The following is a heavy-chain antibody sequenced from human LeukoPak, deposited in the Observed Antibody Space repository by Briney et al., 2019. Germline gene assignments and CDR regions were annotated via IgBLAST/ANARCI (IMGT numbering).Heavy chain of an antibody. V-gene: IGHV4-31*03. CDR3: AIAVVGATSTAFDI. CDR1: GGSISSGGYY. J-gene: IGHJ3*02. D-gene: IGHD1-26*01. CDR2: IYYSGST. Sequence: SQTLSLTCTVSGGSISSGGYYWRWIRQHPGKGLEWIGYIYYSGSTYYNPSLKSRVTISVDTSKNQFSLKLSSVTAADTAGYYCAIAVVGATSTAFDIWGQGTMVTVSS.